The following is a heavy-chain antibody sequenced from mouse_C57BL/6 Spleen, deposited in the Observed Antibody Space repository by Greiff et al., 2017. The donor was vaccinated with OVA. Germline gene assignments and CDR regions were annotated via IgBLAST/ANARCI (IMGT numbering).Heavy chain of an antibody. Sequence: ESGPGLVKPSQSLSLTCSVTGYSITSGYYWNWIRQFPGNKLEWMGYISYDGSNNYHPSLKNRISITRDTSKNQFFLKLNSVTTEDTATYYCARIPGGAMDYWGQGTSVTVSS. V-gene: IGHV3-6*01. CDR3: ARIPGGAMDY. J-gene: IGHJ4*01. CDR1: GYSITSGYY. CDR2: ISYDGSN. D-gene: IGHD5-1-1*01.